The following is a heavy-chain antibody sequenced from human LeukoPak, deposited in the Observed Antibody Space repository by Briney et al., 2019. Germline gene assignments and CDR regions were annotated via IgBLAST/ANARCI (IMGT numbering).Heavy chain of an antibody. V-gene: IGHV4-34*01. Sequence: PSETLSLTCAVYGGSFSGYYWSWTRQPPGKGLEWIGEINHSGSTNYNPSLKSRVTISVDTSKNQFSLKLSSVTAADTAVYYCARVNASPDYGDYVVDYWGQGTLVTVSS. CDR2: INHSGST. CDR1: GGSFSGYY. D-gene: IGHD4-17*01. CDR3: ARVNASPDYGDYVVDY. J-gene: IGHJ4*02.